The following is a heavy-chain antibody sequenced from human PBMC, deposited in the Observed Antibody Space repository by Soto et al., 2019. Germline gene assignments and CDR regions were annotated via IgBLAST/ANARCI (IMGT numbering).Heavy chain of an antibody. CDR3: AREPLCGGVCYDHGLDP. D-gene: IGHD2-21*02. J-gene: IGHJ5*02. CDR2: SNIGNGNT. Sequence: QVQLVQSGAAVKKPGASVRVSCRTSGYTFTSYAIHWVRQAPGQGLEWMAWSNIGNGNTKYSQKFQGRVTVSRDTSASTVSMELSSLRSEDTAVSYCAREPLCGGVCYDHGLDPWGQGTLVTVSS. CDR1: GYTFTSYA. V-gene: IGHV1-3*04.